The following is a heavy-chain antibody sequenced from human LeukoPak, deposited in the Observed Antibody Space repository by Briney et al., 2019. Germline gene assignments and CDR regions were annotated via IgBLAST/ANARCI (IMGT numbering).Heavy chain of an antibody. D-gene: IGHD3-3*01. V-gene: IGHV3-23*01. CDR3: AKWAAYDLWSGYYNFDH. J-gene: IGHJ4*02. CDR1: GFTFSSYA. CDR2: ISGSGGST. Sequence: PGGSLRLSCAASGFTFSSYAMSWVRQAPGKGLEWVSLISGSGGSTYYADSVKGRFTISSDNSKNTLYLQMNSLRAEDTAVYYCAKWAAYDLWSGYYNFDHWGQGTLVTVSS.